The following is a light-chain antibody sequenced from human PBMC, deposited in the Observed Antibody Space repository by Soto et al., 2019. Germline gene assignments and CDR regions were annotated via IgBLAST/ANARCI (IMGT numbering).Light chain of an antibody. CDR3: QHYRTT. V-gene: IGKV3-20*01. CDR1: QSVSSSY. Sequence: EIVLTQSPGTLSLSPGERATLSCRASQSVSSSYLAWYQQKTGQAPRQLIYGTSSRATGIPDMFSGSGSGTDFTLTITRLEPAAFAVYYCQHYRTTFGGGTRVEIK. CDR2: GTS. J-gene: IGKJ4*01.